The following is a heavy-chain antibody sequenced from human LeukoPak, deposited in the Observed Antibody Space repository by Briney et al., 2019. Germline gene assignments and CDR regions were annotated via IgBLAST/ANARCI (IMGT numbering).Heavy chain of an antibody. CDR2: MNPNSGNT. Sequence: ASVKVSCKASGYTFTSYDINWVRQATGQGLEWMGWMNPNSGNTGYAQKFQGRVTITRNTSISTAYMELSSLRSEDTAVYYCARVPPAITGTNRKDWFDPWGQGTLVTVSS. J-gene: IGHJ5*02. V-gene: IGHV1-8*03. D-gene: IGHD1-7*01. CDR3: ARVPPAITGTNRKDWFDP. CDR1: GYTFTSYD.